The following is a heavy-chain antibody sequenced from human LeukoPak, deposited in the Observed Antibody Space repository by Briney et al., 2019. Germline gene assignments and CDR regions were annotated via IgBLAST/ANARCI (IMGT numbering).Heavy chain of an antibody. V-gene: IGHV3-7*01. CDR1: GFTFSSNW. J-gene: IGHJ4*02. CDR3: AKGGGYASDH. D-gene: IGHD5-12*01. CDR2: IKQDGSEK. Sequence: PGGSLRLSCAASGFTFSSNWMGWVRQAPGKGLEWVANIKQDGSEKFYVDSVKGRFTISRDNAKNSLYLQMNSLRAEDTALYYCAKGGGYASDHWGQGTLVTVSS.